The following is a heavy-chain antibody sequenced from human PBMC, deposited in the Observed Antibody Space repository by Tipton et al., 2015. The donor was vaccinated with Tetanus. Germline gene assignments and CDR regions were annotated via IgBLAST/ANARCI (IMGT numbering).Heavy chain of an antibody. CDR3: ARSKLLGFGESLSGFDS. Sequence: LSLTCTVSGGSMSTYYWSWIRQPPGKGLEWIGYVYYTGSTDYNPSLKSRVTISVDTSKSQFSLRLTSVTAADTAVYYCARSKLLGFGESLSGFDSWGQGTLVTVSA. CDR1: GGSMSTYY. D-gene: IGHD3-10*01. V-gene: IGHV4-59*01. CDR2: VYYTGST. J-gene: IGHJ4*02.